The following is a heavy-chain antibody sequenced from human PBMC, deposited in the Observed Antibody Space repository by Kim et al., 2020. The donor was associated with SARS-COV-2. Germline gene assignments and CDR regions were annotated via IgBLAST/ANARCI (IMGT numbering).Heavy chain of an antibody. CDR1: GGSFSGYY. D-gene: IGHD3-22*01. CDR3: ARRVTMIVAGRYVDL. V-gene: IGHV4-34*01. J-gene: IGHJ2*01. CDR2: INHSGST. Sequence: SETLSLTCAVYGGSFSGYYWSWIRQPPGKGLEWIGEINHSGSTNYNPSLKSRVTISVDTSKNQFSLKLSSVTAADTAVYYCARRVTMIVAGRYVDLWGRGTLVTVSS.